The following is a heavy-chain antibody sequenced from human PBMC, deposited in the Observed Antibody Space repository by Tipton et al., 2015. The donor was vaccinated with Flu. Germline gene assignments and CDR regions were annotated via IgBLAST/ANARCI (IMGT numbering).Heavy chain of an antibody. D-gene: IGHD1-26*01. CDR1: GFTFSSYG. CDR2: IRNDGSRE. Sequence: SGFTFSSYGMHWVRQAPGMGLEWVAFIRNDGSRESYADSVKGRFTISRDNSKNTLSVEMNNLRTEDTAVYYCAKGGIGVTGATFWGQGTPVTVSS. CDR3: AKGGIGVTGATF. J-gene: IGHJ4*02. V-gene: IGHV3-30*02.